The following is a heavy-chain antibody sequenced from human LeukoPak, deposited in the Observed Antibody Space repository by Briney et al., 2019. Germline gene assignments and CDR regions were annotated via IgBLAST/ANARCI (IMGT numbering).Heavy chain of an antibody. CDR1: GYSFTNYW. CDR3: AAEVTATRAFDY. CDR2: IDPSDSYT. V-gene: IGHV5-10-1*01. D-gene: IGHD2-21*02. Sequence: GESLKISCKGSGYSFTNYWISWVRQMPGKGLEWMGRIDPSDSYTNYSPSFQGHVTMSADNSISTAYLQWTSLKASDTAMYYCAAEVTATRAFDYWGQGTLVTVSS. J-gene: IGHJ4*02.